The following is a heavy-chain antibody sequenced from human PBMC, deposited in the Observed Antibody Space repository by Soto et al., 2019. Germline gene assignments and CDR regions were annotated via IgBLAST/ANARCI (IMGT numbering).Heavy chain of an antibody. J-gene: IGHJ6*02. CDR1: GFTFSSYG. V-gene: IGHV3-30*18. CDR3: AKEIRSYYYYGMDV. Sequence: GGSLRLSCAASGFTFSSYGMHWVRQAPGKGLEWVAVISYDGSNKYYADSVKGRFTISRDNSKNTLYLQMNSLRAEDTAVYYCAKEIRSYYYYGMDVWGQGTTVTVSS. CDR2: ISYDGSNK.